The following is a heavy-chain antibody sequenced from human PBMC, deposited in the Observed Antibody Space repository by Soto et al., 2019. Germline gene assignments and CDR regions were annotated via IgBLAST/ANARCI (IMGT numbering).Heavy chain of an antibody. V-gene: IGHV4-4*07. Sequence: SETLSLTCTVSGGSISSYYWSWIRQPAGKGLEWIGRIYTSGSTNYNPSLKSRVTMSVDTSKNQFSLKLSSVTAADTAVYYCASEYYDFWSGYFRAESWFDPWGQGTLVIVSS. J-gene: IGHJ5*02. CDR1: GGSISSYY. CDR2: IYTSGST. D-gene: IGHD3-3*01. CDR3: ASEYYDFWSGYFRAESWFDP.